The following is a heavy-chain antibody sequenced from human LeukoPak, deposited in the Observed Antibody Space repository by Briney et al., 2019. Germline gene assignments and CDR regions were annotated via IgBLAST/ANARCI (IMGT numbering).Heavy chain of an antibody. CDR1: GFTVSSNY. V-gene: IGHV3-66*01. D-gene: IGHD1-14*01. Sequence: GRSLRLSCAASGFTVSSNYMSWVRQAPRKGLEGVSVIYSGGGTYYADSVKGRFTISRDNSKNTRYLQMTSLRAEDTAVYYCASDPAGMWWFDPWGQGTLVTVSS. CDR3: ASDPAGMWWFDP. J-gene: IGHJ5*02. CDR2: IYSGGGT.